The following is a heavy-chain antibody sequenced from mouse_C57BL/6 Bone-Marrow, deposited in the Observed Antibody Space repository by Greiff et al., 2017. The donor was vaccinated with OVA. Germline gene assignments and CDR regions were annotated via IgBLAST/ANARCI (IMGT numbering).Heavy chain of an antibody. CDR3: ARDGNYVLYAMDY. D-gene: IGHD2-1*01. J-gene: IGHJ4*01. V-gene: IGHV1-50*01. Sequence: QVQLQQPGAELVKPGASVKLSCKASGYTFTSYWMQWVKQRPGQGLEWIGEIDPSDSYTNYNQKFKGKATLTVDTSSSTDYMQLSSLTSEDSAVYYCARDGNYVLYAMDYWGQGTSVTVSS. CDR2: IDPSDSYT. CDR1: GYTFTSYW.